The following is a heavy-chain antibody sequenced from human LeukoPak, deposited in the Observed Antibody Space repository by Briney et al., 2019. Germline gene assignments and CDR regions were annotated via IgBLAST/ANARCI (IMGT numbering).Heavy chain of an antibody. J-gene: IGHJ5*02. CDR2: ISSSSSYI. Sequence: PGGSLRLSCAASGFTFSSYSMNWVRQAPGKGLEWVSSISSSSSYIYYADSVKGRFTISRDNAKNSLYLQMNSLRAEDTAVYYFSEIGVIPAEMGTWGQGHLVTVSS. D-gene: IGHD2-2*01. V-gene: IGHV3-21*01. CDR3: SEIGVIPAEMGT. CDR1: GFTFSSYS.